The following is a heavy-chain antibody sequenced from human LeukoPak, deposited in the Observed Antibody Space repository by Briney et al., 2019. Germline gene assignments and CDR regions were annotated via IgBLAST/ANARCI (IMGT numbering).Heavy chain of an antibody. CDR3: SRDTTYGPADI. J-gene: IGHJ3*02. Sequence: PGGSLRLSWDASGFIFSTSWMYWVRQAPGKGLEWVADINPDGSVFYYVDSVKGRFTISRDNARNTLYLQMNSLRDEDTAMYYRSRDTTYGPADIWGQGTVVTVTS. D-gene: IGHD4-17*01. CDR1: GFIFSTSW. CDR2: INPDGSVF. V-gene: IGHV3-7*05.